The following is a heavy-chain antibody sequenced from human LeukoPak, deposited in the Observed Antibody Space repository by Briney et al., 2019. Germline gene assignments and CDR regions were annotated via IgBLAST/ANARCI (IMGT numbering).Heavy chain of an antibody. D-gene: IGHD3-3*01. CDR2: INHSGST. J-gene: IGHJ6*02. V-gene: IGHV4-34*01. Sequence: SETLSLTCAVYGGSFSGYYWSWIRQPPGKGLEWIGEINHSGSTNYNPSLKSRVTISVDTSKNQFSLKLSSVTAADTAVYYCARRAPRDFGVVGAPYRGYYGMDVWGQGTTVTVSS. CDR3: ARRAPRDFGVVGAPYRGYYGMDV. CDR1: GGSFSGYY.